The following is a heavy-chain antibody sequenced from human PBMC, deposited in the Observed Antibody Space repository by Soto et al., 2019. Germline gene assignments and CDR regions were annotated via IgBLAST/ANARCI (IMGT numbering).Heavy chain of an antibody. CDR1: GGTFSSYT. CDR3: ATSSIAVARNDAFDI. CDR2: IIPILGIA. D-gene: IGHD6-19*01. J-gene: IGHJ3*02. Sequence: SVKVSCKASGGTFSSYTISWVRQAPGQGLEWMGGIIPILGIANYAQKFQGRVTITADKSTSTAYMELSSLRSEDTAVYYCATSSIAVARNDAFDIWGQGTMVTVSS. V-gene: IGHV1-69*10.